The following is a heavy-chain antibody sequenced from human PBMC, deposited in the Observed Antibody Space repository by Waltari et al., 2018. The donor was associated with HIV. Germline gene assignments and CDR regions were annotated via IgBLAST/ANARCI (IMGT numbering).Heavy chain of an antibody. D-gene: IGHD2-15*01. CDR2: INPKSGVT. CDR3: ARDWWQLPSGGYFFDY. Sequence: QVPLVQSGAAVKKPGASVRVSCTASRFTFTAYYVPWVRQAPGQGLEWMGWINPKSGVTHFAQNFQGRINMTRDTSIKTAYLELSRLQSDDTAVDYCARDWWQLPSGGYFFDYWGQGTLVTVSS. V-gene: IGHV1-2*02. CDR1: RFTFTAYY. J-gene: IGHJ4*02.